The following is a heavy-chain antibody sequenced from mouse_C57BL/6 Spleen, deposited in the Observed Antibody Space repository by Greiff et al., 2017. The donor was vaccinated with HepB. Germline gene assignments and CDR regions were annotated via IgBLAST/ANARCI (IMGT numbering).Heavy chain of an antibody. CDR2: ISSGGDYI. D-gene: IGHD1-1*01. CDR3: TRTPEGYYGGYYAMDY. CDR1: GFTFSSYA. J-gene: IGHJ4*01. Sequence: EVKLQESGEGLVKPGGSLKLSCAASGFTFSSYAMSWVRQTPEKRLEWVAYISSGGDYIYYADTVKGRFTISRDNARNTLYLQMSSLKSEDTAMYYCTRTPEGYYGGYYAMDYWGQGTSVTVSS. V-gene: IGHV5-9-1*02.